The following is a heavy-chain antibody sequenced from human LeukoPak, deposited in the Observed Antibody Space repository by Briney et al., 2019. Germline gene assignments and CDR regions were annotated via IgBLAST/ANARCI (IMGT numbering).Heavy chain of an antibody. CDR3: ARDPRGPTGYDSSARDTFDY. CDR2: ISYDGSNK. Sequence: GGSLRLSCAASGFTFSSYAMHWVRQAPGKGLEWVAVISYDGSNKYYADSVKGRFTISRDNSKNTLYLQMNSLRAEDTATYYCARDPRGPTGYDSSARDTFDYWGQGTLVIVSS. J-gene: IGHJ4*02. CDR1: GFTFSSYA. V-gene: IGHV3-30*04. D-gene: IGHD3-22*01.